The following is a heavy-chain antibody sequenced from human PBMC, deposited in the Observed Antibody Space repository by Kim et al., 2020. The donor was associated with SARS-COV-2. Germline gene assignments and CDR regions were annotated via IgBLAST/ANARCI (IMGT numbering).Heavy chain of an antibody. V-gene: IGHV5-51*01. CDR3: GRRAGNTYGTNWLAP. Sequence: GESLKISCKGSGYNFTNYWIVWMRQMPGKGLEWVGIIYPGDSDTRYSPSFQGQVTISADKSLSTAYIQWSSLKARDTAMNSFGRRAGNTYGTNWLAPWGQ. D-gene: IGHD5-18*01. J-gene: IGHJ5*02. CDR1: GYNFTNYW. CDR2: IYPGDSDT.